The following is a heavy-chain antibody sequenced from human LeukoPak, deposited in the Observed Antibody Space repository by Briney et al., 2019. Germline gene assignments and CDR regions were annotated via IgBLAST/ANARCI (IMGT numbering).Heavy chain of an antibody. D-gene: IGHD3-9*01. CDR3: ARDDILTGYTIDY. J-gene: IGHJ4*02. CDR2: ISYDGINK. Sequence: GGSLRLSCAASGLIFSDFGMHWVRQAPGKGLEWVAVISYDGINKYYADSVKGRFTISRDNSMNTLYLQMNSLRAEDTAVYYCARDDILTGYTIDYWGQGTLVTVSS. V-gene: IGHV3-30*03. CDR1: GLIFSDFG.